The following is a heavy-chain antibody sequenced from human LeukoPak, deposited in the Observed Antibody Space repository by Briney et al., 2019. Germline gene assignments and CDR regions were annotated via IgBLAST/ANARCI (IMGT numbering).Heavy chain of an antibody. D-gene: IGHD5-24*01. CDR1: GFTFRTYG. CDR3: ARGAGYNYPYYFDY. J-gene: IGHJ4*02. CDR2: AYDDGSNL. Sequence: GRSLRLSCVASGFTFRTYGMHWVRQLPGQGLEWVAVAYDDGSNLYYADSVKGRFTISKDNSKNTLYLQMNSLRAEDTAVCYCARGAGYNYPYYFDYWGQGTLVTVSS. V-gene: IGHV3-33*01.